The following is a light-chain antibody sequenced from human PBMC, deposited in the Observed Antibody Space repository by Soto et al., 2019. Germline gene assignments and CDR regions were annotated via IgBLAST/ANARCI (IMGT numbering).Light chain of an antibody. CDR3: QQYDILPIT. J-gene: IGKJ5*01. CDR2: DAS. CDR1: QDINIY. Sequence: DIQITQSPSSLFSSVGDRVTITCQATQDINIYLNWYQQKPGKAPNLLIYDASNLEIGVPSRSSGSGSGTHFTFTISSLQTEDIGTYYCQQYDILPITFGRGTRLEIK. V-gene: IGKV1-33*01.